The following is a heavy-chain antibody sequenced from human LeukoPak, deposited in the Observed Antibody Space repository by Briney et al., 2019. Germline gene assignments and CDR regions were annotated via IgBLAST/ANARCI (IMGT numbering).Heavy chain of an antibody. CDR2: IIPIFGTA. V-gene: IGHV1-69*13. Sequence: SVKVSCTASGGTFSSYAISWVRQAPGQGLEWMGGIIPIFGTANYAQKFQGRVTITADESTSTAYMELSSLRSEDTAVYYCARSPRAGDYYYYYGMDVWGQGTTVTVSS. CDR1: GGTFSSYA. J-gene: IGHJ6*02. CDR3: ARSPRAGDYYYYYGMDV.